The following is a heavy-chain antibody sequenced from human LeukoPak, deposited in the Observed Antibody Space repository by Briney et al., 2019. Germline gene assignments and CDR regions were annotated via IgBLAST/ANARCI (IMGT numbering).Heavy chain of an antibody. V-gene: IGHV3-23*01. CDR2: IGGSGSST. CDR1: GFAFSSFA. J-gene: IGHJ4*02. CDR3: AKIVVAGTHYFDY. Sequence: GGSLRLSCAASGFAFSSFAMAWVRQAPGKGLEWVSGIGGSGSSTYYADSVKGRFTISRDNSKNTLYLQMNSLRAEDTAVYYCAKIVVAGTHYFDYWGQGTLVTVSP. D-gene: IGHD6-19*01.